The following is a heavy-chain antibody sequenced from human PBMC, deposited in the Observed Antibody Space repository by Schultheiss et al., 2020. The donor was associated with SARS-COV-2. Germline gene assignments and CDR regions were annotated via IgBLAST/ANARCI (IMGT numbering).Heavy chain of an antibody. CDR1: GYSFTSYW. D-gene: IGHD4-17*01. Sequence: GGSLRLSCKGSGYSFTSYWIGWVRQMPGKGLEWMGIIYPGDSDTTYSPSFQGQVTMSADKSISTAYLQWSSLKASDTAMYYCARDPDGDPIDYWGQGTLVTVSS. J-gene: IGHJ4*02. CDR3: ARDPDGDPIDY. V-gene: IGHV5-51*01. CDR2: IYPGDSDT.